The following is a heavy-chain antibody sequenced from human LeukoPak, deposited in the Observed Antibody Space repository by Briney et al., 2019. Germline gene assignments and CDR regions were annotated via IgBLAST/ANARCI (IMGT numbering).Heavy chain of an antibody. V-gene: IGHV3-23*01. CDR1: GFTFNNYA. D-gene: IGHD3-22*01. CDR2: ISGSGGST. Sequence: GGSLRLSCAASGFTFNNYAMRWVRQAPGEGPEWLSAISGSGGSTTDADSVKGRFTTSRDNSKSTLYLQMNSLRAEDTAIYYCAKIFHTDGYYLGEHLFDAWGQGTLVTVSS. J-gene: IGHJ5*02. CDR3: AKIFHTDGYYLGEHLFDA.